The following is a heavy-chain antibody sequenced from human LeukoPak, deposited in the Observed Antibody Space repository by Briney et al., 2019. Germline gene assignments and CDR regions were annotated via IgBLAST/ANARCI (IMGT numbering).Heavy chain of an antibody. CDR3: ARGRRSGYQLDY. J-gene: IGHJ4*02. D-gene: IGHD3-3*01. V-gene: IGHV3-74*01. CDR2: INSDGSST. Sequence: GGSLRLSCAASGFTFSSYWMHWVRQAPGKGLVWVSRINSDGSSTSYADSVKGRFTISRDNAKNTLYLQMNSLRAEDTAVYYCARGRRSGYQLDYWGQGTLATVSS. CDR1: GFTFSSYW.